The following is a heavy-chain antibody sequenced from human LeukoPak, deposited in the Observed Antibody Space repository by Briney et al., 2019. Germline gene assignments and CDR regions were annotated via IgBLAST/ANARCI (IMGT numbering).Heavy chain of an antibody. V-gene: IGHV1-46*01. CDR1: GYTFTSYY. J-gene: IGHJ4*02. CDR3: ARDSEISIGVVTAAPFDY. Sequence: ASVKVSCKASGYTFTSYYMHWVRQAPGQGLEXXXXXXXXCGSTSYAQKFQGRVTMTRDTSTSTVYIELSSLRSEDTAVYYRARDSEISIGVVTAAPFDYWGQGTLVTVSS. D-gene: IGHD2-21*02. CDR2: XXXXCGST.